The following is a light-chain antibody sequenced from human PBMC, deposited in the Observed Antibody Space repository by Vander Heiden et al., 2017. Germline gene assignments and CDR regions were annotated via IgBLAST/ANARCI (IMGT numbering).Light chain of an antibody. CDR1: SSDVGGYHY. CDR2: NVN. CDR3: SSDTSSSTYV. Sequence: QSALTQPASVSGSPGQSITISCTGTSSDVGGYHYCPWYQQHPGKAPKLMIYNVNNRPSRVSNRFSGSKSGNTASLTISGLQAEDEADYYCSSDTSSSTYVFGTGTKVTVL. V-gene: IGLV2-14*03. J-gene: IGLJ1*01.